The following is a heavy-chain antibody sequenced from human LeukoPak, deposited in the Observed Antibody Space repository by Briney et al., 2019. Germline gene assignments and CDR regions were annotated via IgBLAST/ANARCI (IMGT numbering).Heavy chain of an antibody. CDR1: GFIFSDHW. Sequence: QAGGSLRLSCAASGFIFSDHWMHWVRHAPGKGLVWLSRINNDVSSTIYADSVKGRFTFSRDNAENTLFLEMSSLRVEDTAVYYCVRERNNFWGGHHSIFDSWGQGTLVTASS. D-gene: IGHD3-3*01. CDR2: INNDVSST. V-gene: IGHV3-74*01. CDR3: VRERNNFWGGHHSIFDS. J-gene: IGHJ4*02.